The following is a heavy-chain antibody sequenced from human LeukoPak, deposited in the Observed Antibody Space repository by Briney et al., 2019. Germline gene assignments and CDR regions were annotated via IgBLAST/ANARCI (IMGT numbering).Heavy chain of an antibody. CDR2: INPNSGGT. CDR1: GYTFTSYG. D-gene: IGHD2-15*01. CDR3: ARDTSGILTYFDY. V-gene: IGHV1-2*02. Sequence: GASVKVSCKASGYTFTSYGISWVRQAPGQGLEWMGWINPNSGGTNYAQKFQGRVTMTRDTSISTAYMELSRLRSDDTAVYYCARDTSGILTYFDYWGQGTLVTVSS. J-gene: IGHJ4*02.